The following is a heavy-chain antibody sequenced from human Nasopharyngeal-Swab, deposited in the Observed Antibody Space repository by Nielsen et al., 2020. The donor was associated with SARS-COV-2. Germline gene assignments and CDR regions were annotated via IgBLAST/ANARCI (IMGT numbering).Heavy chain of an antibody. CDR2: INPDNGYT. CDR1: GYTLIDFS. V-gene: IGHV1-3*01. Sequence: ASVKVSCKASGYTLIDFSVHWVRQAPGQRLEWMGRINPDNGYTKYSQMFQDRVSITRGTSANTVYMELSSLRSEDTAVVFRGGLGAAGDFDYWGQGSLVTVSS. D-gene: IGHD6-13*01. J-gene: IGHJ4*02. CDR3: GGLGAAGDFDY.